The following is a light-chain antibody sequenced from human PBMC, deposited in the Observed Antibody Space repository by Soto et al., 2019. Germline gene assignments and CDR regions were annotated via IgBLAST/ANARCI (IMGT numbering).Light chain of an antibody. J-gene: IGKJ5*01. V-gene: IGKV3-15*01. CDR2: GAS. CDR1: QTVPSR. CDR3: QQYKSWPPIT. Sequence: EILITQSPATLSVSPGEVVTLSCMASQTVPSRIAWYQQKPGQAPSLLIYGASTRATGVPDRFSGTGSGTEFTLTISSLKSEDYAVYYCQQYKSWPPITFGQGTRLENK.